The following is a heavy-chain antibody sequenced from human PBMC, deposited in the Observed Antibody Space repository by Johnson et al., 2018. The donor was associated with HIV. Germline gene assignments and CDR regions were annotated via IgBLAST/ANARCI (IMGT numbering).Heavy chain of an antibody. CDR3: ARSHRYGTMMATIRPFDI. V-gene: IGHV3-30-3*01. Sequence: QVQLVESGGGVVQPGRSLRLSCAASGFTFSNYAMHWVRQAPGKGLEWVAVISYDGNNKYYADSVKGRFTISRDNSKNTLYLQMNSLRAEDTAVYYCARSHRYGTMMATIRPFDIWGQGTLVTVSS. J-gene: IGHJ3*02. CDR2: ISYDGNNK. CDR1: GFTFSNYA. D-gene: IGHD5-12*01.